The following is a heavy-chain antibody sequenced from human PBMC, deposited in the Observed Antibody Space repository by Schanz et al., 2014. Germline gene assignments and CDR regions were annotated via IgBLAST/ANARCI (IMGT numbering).Heavy chain of an antibody. Sequence: VQMLESGGDVVQPGRSLRLSCAASGFTFSSYGMHWVRQAPGKGLEWVAVIWYDGNNKYYADSVKGRFTISRDNSKNILYLQMNSLRAEDTAVYYCVRDTDYHFDYWGQGTLVTVSS. CDR1: GFTFSSYG. CDR2: IWYDGNNK. D-gene: IGHD4-17*01. CDR3: VRDTDYHFDY. J-gene: IGHJ4*02. V-gene: IGHV3-33*01.